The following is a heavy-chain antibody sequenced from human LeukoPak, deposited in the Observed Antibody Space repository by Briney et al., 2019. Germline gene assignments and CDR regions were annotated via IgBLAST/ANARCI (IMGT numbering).Heavy chain of an antibody. D-gene: IGHD3-22*01. Sequence: PGGSLRLSCAASGLIFSSSGFHWVRQAPGKGLEWVAFIRYDGSNKYYADSVKGRFTISRDNSKNTLYLQMNSLRAEDTAVYYCAKDRQPSSGYYFFAFDIWGQGKMVTVSS. V-gene: IGHV3-30*02. CDR3: AKDRQPSSGYYFFAFDI. CDR1: GLIFSSSG. CDR2: IRYDGSNK. J-gene: IGHJ3*02.